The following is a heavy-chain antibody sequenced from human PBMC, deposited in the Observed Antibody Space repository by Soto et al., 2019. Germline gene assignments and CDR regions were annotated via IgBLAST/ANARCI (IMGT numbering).Heavy chain of an antibody. CDR1: AGAMNDSF. V-gene: IGHV4-59*01. J-gene: IGHJ4*02. CDR3: ARRAAYYNRGGYWIEKGPFDH. D-gene: IGHD3-10*01. Sequence: SETLSFTGSVSAGAMNDSFWSCNRQSPGEGQERIGDIDFGATTTYSPTLGSLVTLSIDGSNNHFSLRMTSVTASDRAVYRCARRAAYYNRGGYWIEKGPFDHGGQGTLVTVSS. CDR2: IDFGATT.